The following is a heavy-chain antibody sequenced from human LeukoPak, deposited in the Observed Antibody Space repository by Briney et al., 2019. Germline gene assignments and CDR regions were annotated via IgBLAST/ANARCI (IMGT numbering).Heavy chain of an antibody. D-gene: IGHD3-22*01. CDR1: GFTFSSYA. V-gene: IGHV3-23*01. J-gene: IGHJ4*02. CDR3: AKSHYYDSSGYYLPFDY. CDR2: ISGSGGST. Sequence: GGSLGLSCAASGFTFSSYAMSWVRQAPGKGLEWVSAISGSGGSTYYADSVKGRFTISRDNSKNTLYLQMNSLRAEDTAFYYCAKSHYYDSSGYYLPFDYWGQGTLVTVSS.